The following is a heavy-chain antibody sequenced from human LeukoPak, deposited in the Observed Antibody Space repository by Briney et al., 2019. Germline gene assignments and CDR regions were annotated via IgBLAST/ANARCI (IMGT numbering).Heavy chain of an antibody. D-gene: IGHD3-10*01. CDR3: ATEYCGSGSYYNGAPSYYYGMDV. J-gene: IGHJ6*02. CDR1: GYTLTELS. V-gene: IGHV1-24*01. Sequence: ASVKVSCKVSGYTLTELSMHWVRQAPGKGLEWMGGFDPEDGETIYAQKFQGRVTMTEDTSTDTAYMKLSSLRSEDTAVYYCATEYCGSGSYYNGAPSYYYGMDVWGQGTTVTVSS. CDR2: FDPEDGET.